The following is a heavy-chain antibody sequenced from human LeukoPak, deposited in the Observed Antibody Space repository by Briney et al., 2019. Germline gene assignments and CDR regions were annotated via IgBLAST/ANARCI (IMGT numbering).Heavy chain of an antibody. Sequence: PGGSLRLSCAASGFIFTKYWMTWVRQAPGKGLECVGNIKQDGSDKNYMDSVKGRFTISRDNAKNSLYLQMNSLRAEDTAVYYCARITFVVEGYGMDVWGQGTTVTVSS. D-gene: IGHD2-21*01. CDR2: IKQDGSDK. J-gene: IGHJ6*02. V-gene: IGHV3-7*03. CDR1: GFIFTKYW. CDR3: ARITFVVEGYGMDV.